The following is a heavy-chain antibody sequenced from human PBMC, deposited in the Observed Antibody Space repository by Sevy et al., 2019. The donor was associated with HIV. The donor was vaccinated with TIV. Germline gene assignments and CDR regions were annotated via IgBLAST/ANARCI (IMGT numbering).Heavy chain of an antibody. J-gene: IGHJ4*02. D-gene: IGHD6-19*01. CDR2: IRYSGET. CDR3: AGPILTYNSGWSYYDY. V-gene: IGHV4-39*01. CDR1: GASISSSGYY. Sequence: SETLSLTCTVSGASISSSGYYWGLIRQPPGKGLEWIASIRYSGETFYNPSLKSRVTISACTSKNQFSLQLSSVTAADTAIYFCAGPILTYNSGWSYYDYWGQGTVVTVSS.